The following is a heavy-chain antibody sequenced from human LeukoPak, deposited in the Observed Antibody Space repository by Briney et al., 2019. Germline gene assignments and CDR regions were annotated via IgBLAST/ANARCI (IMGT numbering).Heavy chain of an antibody. J-gene: IGHJ5*02. CDR1: GYTFTSYD. Sequence: ASVKVSCKASGYTFTSYDINWVRQATGQGLEWMGWMNPNSGNTGYAQKFQGRVTMTRNTSISTAYMELSSLRSEDTAVYCCARSDLYCSSTSCPGDPWGQGTLVTVSS. CDR2: MNPNSGNT. D-gene: IGHD2-2*01. V-gene: IGHV1-8*01. CDR3: ARSDLYCSSTSCPGDP.